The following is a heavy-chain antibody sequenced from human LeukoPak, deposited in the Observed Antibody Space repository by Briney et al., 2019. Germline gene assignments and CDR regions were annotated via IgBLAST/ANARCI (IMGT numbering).Heavy chain of an antibody. CDR2: MYYSGTT. J-gene: IGHJ5*02. CDR1: GGSISSYY. CDR3: TRGPLLWFGELRFDP. V-gene: IGHV4-59*08. D-gene: IGHD3-10*01. Sequence: SETLSLTCTVSGGSISSYYWSWIRQPPGKGLEWIGSMYYSGTTYYNLSLKSRVTISVDTSKNQISLKLKSVTAADTAVYYCTRGPLLWFGELRFDPWGQGTLVTVSS.